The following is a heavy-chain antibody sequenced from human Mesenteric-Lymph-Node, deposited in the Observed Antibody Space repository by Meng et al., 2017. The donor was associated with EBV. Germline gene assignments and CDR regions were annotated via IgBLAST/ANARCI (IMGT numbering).Heavy chain of an antibody. D-gene: IGHD3-10*01. CDR3: ARGRRDYDSGSYPDFDY. J-gene: IGHJ4*02. Sequence: VRLVQSGAEVKKPGASVKVSCKAFGYTFTSYGISWVRQAPGQGLEWMGWISTYNGNTNYAQKVQGRVTMTRETSTSTAYMELRSLRSDDTAVYYCARGRRDYDSGSYPDFDYWGQGTLVTVSS. CDR1: GYTFTSYG. CDR2: ISTYNGNT. V-gene: IGHV1-18*01.